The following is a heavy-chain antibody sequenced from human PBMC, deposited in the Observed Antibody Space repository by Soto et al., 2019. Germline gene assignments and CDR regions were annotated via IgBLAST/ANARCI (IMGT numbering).Heavy chain of an antibody. V-gene: IGHV1-46*03. J-gene: IGHJ5*02. CDR3: ARDLDSGSYYRTESNWFDP. D-gene: IGHD1-26*01. CDR1: GYTFTSYY. CDR2: INPSGGST. Sequence: GASVKVSCKASGYTFTSYYMHWVRQAPGQGLEWMGIINPSGGSTSYAQKFQGRVTMTRDTSTSTVYMELSSLRSEDTAVYYCARDLDSGSYYRTESNWFDPWGQGTLVTVSS.